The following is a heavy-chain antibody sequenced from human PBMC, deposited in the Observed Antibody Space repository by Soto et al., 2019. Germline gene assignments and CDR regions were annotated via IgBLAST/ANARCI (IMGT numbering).Heavy chain of an antibody. CDR2: IYHSGST. CDR1: GGSISSGGYS. CDR3: ARGKSCSSKSCPPSPWFDP. V-gene: IGHV4-30-2*01. D-gene: IGHD2-2*01. J-gene: IGHJ5*02. Sequence: PSETLSLTCAVSGGSISSGGYSWSWIRQPPGKGLEWIGYIYHSGSTYYNPSLKSRVTISVDRSKNQFSLKLSSVTAADTAVYYCARGKSCSSKSCPPSPWFDPWGQGTLVTVSS.